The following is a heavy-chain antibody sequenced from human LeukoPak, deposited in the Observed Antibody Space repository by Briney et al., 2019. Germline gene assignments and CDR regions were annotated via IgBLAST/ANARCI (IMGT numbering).Heavy chain of an antibody. CDR1: GFTFSNSG. D-gene: IGHD6-13*01. J-gene: IGHJ3*02. Sequence: GGSLRLSCAASGFTFSNSGMSWVRQAPGKGLEWISSITANDKTTYYADSVKGRFTISRDNSKNTLYLQMSSLRAEDTAVYYCAKDSSSWYEDAFDIWGQGTMVTVSS. CDR2: ITANDKTT. CDR3: AKDSSSWYEDAFDI. V-gene: IGHV3-23*01.